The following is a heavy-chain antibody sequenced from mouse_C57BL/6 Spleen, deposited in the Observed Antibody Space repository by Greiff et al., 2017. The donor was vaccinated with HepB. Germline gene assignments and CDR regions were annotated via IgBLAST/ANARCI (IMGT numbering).Heavy chain of an antibody. CDR3: ARDRFITTVVGYFDY. J-gene: IGHJ2*01. CDR2: ISYDGSN. D-gene: IGHD1-1*01. Sequence: EVQLQESGPGLVKPSQSLSLTCSVTGYSITSGYYWNWIRQFPGNKLEWMGYISYDGSNNYNPSLKNRISITRDTSKNQFFLKLNSVTTEDTATYYCARDRFITTVVGYFDYWGQGTTLTVSS. V-gene: IGHV3-6*01. CDR1: GYSITSGYY.